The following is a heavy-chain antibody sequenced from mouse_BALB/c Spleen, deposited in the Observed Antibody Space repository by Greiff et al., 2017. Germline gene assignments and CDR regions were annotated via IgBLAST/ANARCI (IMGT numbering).Heavy chain of an antibody. CDR2: ISTYYGDA. V-gene: IGHV1S137*01. J-gene: IGHJ3*01. D-gene: IGHD6-1*01. CDR3: ARSAPFAY. Sequence: QVQLKESGAELVRPGVSVKISCKGSGYTFTDYAMHWVKQSHAKSLEWIGVISTYYGDASYNQKFKGKATMTVDKSSSTAYMELARLTSEDSAIYYCARSAPFAYWGQGTLVTVSA. CDR1: GYTFTDYA.